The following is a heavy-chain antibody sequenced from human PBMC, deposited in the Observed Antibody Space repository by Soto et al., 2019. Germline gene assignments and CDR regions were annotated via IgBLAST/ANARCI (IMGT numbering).Heavy chain of an antibody. J-gene: IGHJ6*02. CDR1: GGTFSDYA. CDR3: ASDRIQLLWGKYSFNGMDV. D-gene: IGHD4-4*01. V-gene: IGHV1-69*06. CDR2: IDPRFGSP. Sequence: QVQLVQSGAEMRKPGSSLRVSCKASGGTFSDYAFSWVRQAPGQGLDWMGGIDPRFGSPNYAQKFGARVTLTAYTASSTVYISLSSLGFGDPAVYFCASDRIQLLWGKYSFNGMDVWGQGTTIIVSS.